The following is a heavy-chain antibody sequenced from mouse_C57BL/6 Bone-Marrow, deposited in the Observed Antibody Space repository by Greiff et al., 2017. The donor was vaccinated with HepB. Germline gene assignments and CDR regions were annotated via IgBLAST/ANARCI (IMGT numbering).Heavy chain of an antibody. CDR2: INPNNGGT. CDR3: ARDNYYGSSYYYWYFDV. CDR1: GYTFTDYY. V-gene: IGHV1-26*01. J-gene: IGHJ1*03. D-gene: IGHD1-1*01. Sequence: VQLQQSGPELVKPGASVKISCKASGYTFTDYYMNWVKQSHGKSLEWIGDINPNNGGTSYNQKFKGKATLTVDKSSSTAYMELRSLTSEDSAVYYCARDNYYGSSYYYWYFDVWGTGTTVTVSS.